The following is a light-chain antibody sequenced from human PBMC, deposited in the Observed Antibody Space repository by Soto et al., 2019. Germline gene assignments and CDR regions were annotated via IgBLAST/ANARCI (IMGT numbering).Light chain of an antibody. J-gene: IGKJ1*01. V-gene: IGKV3-15*01. CDR2: GVS. CDR3: HQYNGWPRT. Sequence: EIVMMQSPATLSVSPGESVTLSCRASQLFSSNLAWYQHKPGQAPRLLIYGVSTRAGGVPARFSGGGSGTEFTLTITSLQSEDFAVYYCHQYNGWPRTFGQGTKVDI. CDR1: QLFSSN.